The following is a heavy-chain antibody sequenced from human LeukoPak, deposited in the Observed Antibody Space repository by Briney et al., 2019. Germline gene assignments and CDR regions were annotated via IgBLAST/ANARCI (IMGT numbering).Heavy chain of an antibody. CDR1: GFTFSNYG. Sequence: GGSLRLSCAASGFTFSNYGMHWVRQAPGKGPEWVSTVSDSSDVHYSDSVKGRFTISRDNARNSLYLQMNSLRDEDTAVYYCARDGLHTAHFDYWGQGTLVTVSS. CDR3: ARDGLHTAHFDY. V-gene: IGHV3-69-1*01. CDR2: VSDSSDV. J-gene: IGHJ4*02. D-gene: IGHD5-18*01.